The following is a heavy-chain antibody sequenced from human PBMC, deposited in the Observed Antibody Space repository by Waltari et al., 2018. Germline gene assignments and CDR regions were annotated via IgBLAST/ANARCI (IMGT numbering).Heavy chain of an antibody. CDR1: GGSFSGYY. Sequence: QVQLQQWGAGLLKPSETLSLTCAVYGGSFSGYYWSWIRQPPGKGLEWVGEINHSGSTNYNPSLKSRVTISVDTSKNQFSLKLSSVTAADTAVYYCARESGAPGRDRLDYWGQGTLVTVSS. D-gene: IGHD7-27*01. J-gene: IGHJ4*02. V-gene: IGHV4-34*01. CDR2: INHSGST. CDR3: ARESGAPGRDRLDY.